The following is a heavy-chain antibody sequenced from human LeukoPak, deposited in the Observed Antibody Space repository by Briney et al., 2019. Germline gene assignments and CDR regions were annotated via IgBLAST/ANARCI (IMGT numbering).Heavy chain of an antibody. CDR1: GGSFSGYY. J-gene: IGHJ4*02. D-gene: IGHD6-13*01. V-gene: IGHV4-34*01. CDR3: ARGRRAAAGKGDY. CDR2: INHSGST. Sequence: PSETLSRTCAVYGGSFSGYYWSWIRQPPGKGLEWIGEINHSGSTNYNPSLRSRVTISVDTSKNQFSLKLSSVTAADTAVYYCARGRRAAAGKGDYWGQGTLVTVSS.